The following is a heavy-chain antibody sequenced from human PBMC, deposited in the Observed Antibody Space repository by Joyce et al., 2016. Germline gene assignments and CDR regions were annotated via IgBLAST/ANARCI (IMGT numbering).Heavy chain of an antibody. CDR3: TTIGGAFDI. Sequence: EVQLVESGGGLVQQGGSLRLSCSASGFIFSSYPIHGVRQAPGKGLEYVSAISSNGGSTYYADSVKGRFTISRDNSENTLYLQMSSLRTEDTAVYYCTTIGGAFDIWGQGTMVTVSS. D-gene: IGHD1-26*01. J-gene: IGHJ3*02. CDR2: ISSNGGST. V-gene: IGHV3-64D*06. CDR1: GFIFSSYP.